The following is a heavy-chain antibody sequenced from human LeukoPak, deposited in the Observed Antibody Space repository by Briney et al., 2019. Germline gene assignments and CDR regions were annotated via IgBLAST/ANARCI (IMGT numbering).Heavy chain of an antibody. Sequence: GGSLRLSCAASGFTFSSYWMHWVRQAPGKGLVWVSRIKSDGSTRYADSVKGRFTISRDNAKNTVSLQMNSLRAVDTGVYYCARAPSDIGGYYPEYFRHWGQGTLVAVSP. D-gene: IGHD3-22*01. V-gene: IGHV3-74*01. CDR3: ARAPSDIGGYYPEYFRH. CDR1: GFTFSSYW. J-gene: IGHJ1*01. CDR2: IKSDGST.